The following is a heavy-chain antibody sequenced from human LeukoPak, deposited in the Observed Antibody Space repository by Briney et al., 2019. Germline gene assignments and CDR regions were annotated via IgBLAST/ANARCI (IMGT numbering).Heavy chain of an antibody. D-gene: IGHD2-2*01. CDR1: GFTFSSYA. CDR2: ISGSGGST. J-gene: IGHJ4*02. V-gene: IGHV3-23*01. Sequence: GGSLRLSCAASGFTFSSYAMSWVRQAPGEGLEWVSAISGSGGSTYYADSVKGRFTISRDNSKNTLYLQMNSLRAEDTAVYYCAKLYCSSTSCYHGGLYFDYWGQGTLVTVSS. CDR3: AKLYCSSTSCYHGGLYFDY.